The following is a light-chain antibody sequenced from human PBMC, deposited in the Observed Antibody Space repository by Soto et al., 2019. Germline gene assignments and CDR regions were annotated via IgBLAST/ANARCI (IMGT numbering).Light chain of an antibody. CDR1: SSNIGAGYD. J-gene: IGLJ1*01. Sequence: QSVLTQPPSVSGAPGQRVTISCTGGSSNIGAGYDVHWYQQLPGTAPKVLIYGNSNRPSGVPDRFSGSKSGISASLVITGLQAEDEADYYCQSYDNSLSGYVFGTGTKLTVL. CDR2: GNS. CDR3: QSYDNSLSGYV. V-gene: IGLV1-40*01.